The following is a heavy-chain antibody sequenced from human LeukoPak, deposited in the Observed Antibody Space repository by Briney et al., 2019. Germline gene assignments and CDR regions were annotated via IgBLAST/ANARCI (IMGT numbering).Heavy chain of an antibody. J-gene: IGHJ5*02. CDR2: ISGSSVYT. CDR1: GFTFSNYA. CDR3: AKASRYYGSSFDP. Sequence: GGSLRLSCAASGFTFSNYAMSWVRQAPGKGLQWVSGISGSSVYTYYADSVKARFIISRDNSRNTLYLQLNSLRAEDTAVYYCAKASRYYGSSFDPWGQGTLVTVSS. V-gene: IGHV3-23*01. D-gene: IGHD3-10*01.